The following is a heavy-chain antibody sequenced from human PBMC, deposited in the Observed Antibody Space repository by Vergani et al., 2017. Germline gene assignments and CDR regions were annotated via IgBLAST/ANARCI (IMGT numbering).Heavy chain of an antibody. CDR2: ISGSGGST. J-gene: IGHJ4*02. Sequence: EVQLLESGGGLVQPGGSLRLSCAASGFTFGSYAMSWVRQAPGKGLEWVSAISGSGGSTYYADSVKGRFTISRDNSKNTLYLQMNSLRAEDTAVYYCAKDGSSWYGTEPFDYWGQGTLVTVSS. CDR1: GFTFGSYA. D-gene: IGHD6-13*01. V-gene: IGHV3-23*01. CDR3: AKDGSSWYGTEPFDY.